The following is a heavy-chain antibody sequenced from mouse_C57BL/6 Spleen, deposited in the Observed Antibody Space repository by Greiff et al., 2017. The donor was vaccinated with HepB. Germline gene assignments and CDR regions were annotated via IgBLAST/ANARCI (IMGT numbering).Heavy chain of an antibody. J-gene: IGHJ3*01. CDR2: ISYDGSN. V-gene: IGHV3-6*01. CDR1: GYSITSGYY. CDR3: ARGDYDLPFAY. Sequence: ESGPGLVKPSQSLSLTCSVTGYSITSGYYWNWIRQFPGNKLEWMGYISYDGSNNYNPSLKNRISITRDTSKNQFFLKLNSVTTEDTATYYCARGDYDLPFAYWGQGTLVTVSA. D-gene: IGHD2-4*01.